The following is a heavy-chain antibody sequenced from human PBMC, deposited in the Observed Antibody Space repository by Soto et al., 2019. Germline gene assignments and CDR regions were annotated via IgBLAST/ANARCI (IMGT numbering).Heavy chain of an antibody. J-gene: IGHJ6*02. CDR2: INPNSGGT. D-gene: IGHD3-3*02. CDR3: ARDMFGYYGMDV. Sequence: ASVKVSCKASGYTFTGYYMHWVRQAPGQGLEWMGWINPNSGGTNYAQKFQGRVTMTRDTSISTAYMELSRLRSDDTAVYYCARDMFGYYGMDVWGQGTTVTVSS. V-gene: IGHV1-2*02. CDR1: GYTFTGYY.